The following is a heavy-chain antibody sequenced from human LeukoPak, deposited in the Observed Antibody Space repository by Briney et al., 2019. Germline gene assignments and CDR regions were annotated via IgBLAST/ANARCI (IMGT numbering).Heavy chain of an antibody. J-gene: IGHJ4*02. D-gene: IGHD3-22*01. V-gene: IGHV3-21*01. CDR2: ISSSSSYI. Sequence: PGGSLRLSCAASGFTFSSYSMNWVRQAPGKGLEWVSSISSSSSYIYYADSVKGRFTISRDNAKNSLYLQMNSLRAEDTAVYYCARARAQYYYDSSVGAGGQGTLVTVSS. CDR1: GFTFSSYS. CDR3: ARARAQYYYDSSVGA.